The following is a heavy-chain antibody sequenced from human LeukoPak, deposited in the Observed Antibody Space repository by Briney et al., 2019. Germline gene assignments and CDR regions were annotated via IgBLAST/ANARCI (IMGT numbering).Heavy chain of an antibody. J-gene: IGHJ4*02. V-gene: IGHV3-21*04. CDR1: GFTFSSYS. CDR2: ISSSSSYI. D-gene: IGHD1-26*01. Sequence: KTGGSLRLSCAASGFTFSSYSMNWVRQAPGKGLEWVSSISSSSSYIYYADSVKGRFTISRDNSENTLYLQMNSLTGEDTAVYYCARGLARIARAYSSYYFDYWGQGTLVTVSS. CDR3: ARGLARIARAYSSYYFDY.